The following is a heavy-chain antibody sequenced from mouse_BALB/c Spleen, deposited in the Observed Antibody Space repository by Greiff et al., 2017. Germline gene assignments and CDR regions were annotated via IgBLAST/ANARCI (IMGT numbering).Heavy chain of an antibody. CDR3: ARCPYYGNYGAMDY. CDR2: ISSGSSTI. V-gene: IGHV5-17*02. J-gene: IGHJ4*01. CDR1: GFTFSSFG. D-gene: IGHD2-10*01. Sequence: EVQVVESGGGLVQPGGSRKLSCAASGFTFSSFGMHWVRQAPEKGLEWVAYISSGSSTIYYADTVKGRFTISRDNPKNTLFLQMTSLRSEDTAMYYCARCPYYGNYGAMDYWGQGTSVTVSS.